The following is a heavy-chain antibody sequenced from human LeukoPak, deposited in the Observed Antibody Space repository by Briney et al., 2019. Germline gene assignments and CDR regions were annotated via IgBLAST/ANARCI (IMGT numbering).Heavy chain of an antibody. V-gene: IGHV3-7*01. J-gene: IGHJ4*02. D-gene: IGHD7-27*01. CDR3: ARDLHWGPWGFVDY. CDR1: GFTFSSYW. Sequence: GGSLRLSCAASGFTFSSYWMSWVRQAPGKGLEWVANIKQDGSEKYYVDSVKGRFTISRDNAKNSLYLQMNSLRAEDTAVYYCARDLHWGPWGFVDYWGQGTLVTVSS. CDR2: IKQDGSEK.